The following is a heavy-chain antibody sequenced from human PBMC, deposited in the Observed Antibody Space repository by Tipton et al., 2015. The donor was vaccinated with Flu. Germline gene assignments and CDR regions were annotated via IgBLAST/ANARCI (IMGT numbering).Heavy chain of an antibody. CDR2: ISWNSGSI. J-gene: IGHJ3*02. CDR1: GFTFDDYA. D-gene: IGHD2-15*01. CDR3: AKSLEPLIVVVVAAMGHGAAGAFDI. V-gene: IGHV3-9*01. Sequence: SLRLSCAASGFTFDDYAMHWVRQAPGNCLEWVSGISWNSGSIGYADSVKGRFTISRDNAKNSLYLQMNSLRAEDTALYYCAKSLEPLIVVVVAAMGHGAAGAFDIWGQGTMVTVSS.